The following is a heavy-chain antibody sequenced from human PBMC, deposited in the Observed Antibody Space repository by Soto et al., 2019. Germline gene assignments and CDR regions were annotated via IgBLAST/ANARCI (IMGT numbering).Heavy chain of an antibody. D-gene: IGHD6-13*01. V-gene: IGHV4-39*01. CDR3: ARQSIQQLVPFDY. CDR2: IYYSGST. J-gene: IGHJ4*02. Sequence: SETLSLTCTVSGGSISSSSYYWGWIRQPPGKGLEWIGSIYYSGSTYYNPSLKSRVTISVDTSKNQFSLKLSSVTAADTAVYYCARQSIQQLVPFDYWGQGTLVTVSS. CDR1: GGSISSSSYY.